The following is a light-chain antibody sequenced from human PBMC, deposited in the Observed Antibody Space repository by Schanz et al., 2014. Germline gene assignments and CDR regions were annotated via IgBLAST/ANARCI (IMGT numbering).Light chain of an antibody. CDR1: QGIFSW. Sequence: DIQMTQSPSTLSASVGDRVTITCRASQGIFSWLAWYQQKPGKAPKLLIYDASSLESGVPSRFSGSGYGTEFTLTISSLQPEDFATYYCQQYITTPTFGQGTKLEIK. CDR3: QQYITTPT. V-gene: IGKV1-5*01. CDR2: DAS. J-gene: IGKJ1*01.